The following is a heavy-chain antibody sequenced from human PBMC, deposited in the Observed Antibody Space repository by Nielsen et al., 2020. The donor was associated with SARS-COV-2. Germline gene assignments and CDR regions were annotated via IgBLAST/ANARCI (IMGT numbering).Heavy chain of an antibody. CDR2: ISGSGGSP. J-gene: IGHJ4*02. CDR1: GFTFSSYA. V-gene: IGHV3-23*01. D-gene: IGHD3-10*01. Sequence: GGSLRLSCAASGFTFSSYAMHWVRQAPGKGLEWVSAISGSGGSPFYADSVMGRFTISRDNSKNTLYLQMNSLRAEDTAVYYCAKAETRMVRGADDYWGQGTLVTVSS. CDR3: AKAETRMVRGADDY.